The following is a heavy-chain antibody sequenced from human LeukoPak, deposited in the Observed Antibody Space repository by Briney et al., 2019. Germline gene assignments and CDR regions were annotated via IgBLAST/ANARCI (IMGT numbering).Heavy chain of an antibody. CDR2: INHSGST. CDR1: GGSFSGYY. Sequence: SETLSLACAVYGGSFSGYYWSWIRQPPGKGLEWIGEINHSGSTNYNPSLKSRVTISVDTSKNQFSLKLSSVTAADTAVYYCARGPYYYGLGCYYSYWGQGTLVTVSS. CDR3: ARGPYYYGLGCYYSY. J-gene: IGHJ4*02. D-gene: IGHD3-10*01. V-gene: IGHV4-34*01.